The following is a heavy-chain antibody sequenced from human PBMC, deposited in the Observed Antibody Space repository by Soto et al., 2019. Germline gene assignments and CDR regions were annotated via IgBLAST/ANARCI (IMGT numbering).Heavy chain of an antibody. J-gene: IGHJ6*02. Sequence: GSLRLSCAASGFTCSSYDMSWVRQAPGKGLEWVSAISGSGGTTYYADSVKDRFTISRDNSRDTPNLQMNRLRAEDTAVYYCVNSHVGVVIFPLNGMDVWGQGTTVTVSS. CDR1: GFTCSSYD. CDR2: ISGSGGTT. CDR3: VNSHVGVVIFPLNGMDV. D-gene: IGHD3-3*01. V-gene: IGHV3-23*01.